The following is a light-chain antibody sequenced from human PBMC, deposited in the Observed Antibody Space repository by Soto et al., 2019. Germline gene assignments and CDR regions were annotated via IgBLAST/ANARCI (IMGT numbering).Light chain of an antibody. J-gene: IGLJ1*01. CDR3: ISYTSSSTPYV. Sequence: QSALTQPASVSGSPGQSITISCTGTSSDVGSYNYVSWYQQHPGKAPKLMIYDVSDRPSGVSIRFSGSKSGNTASLTISGLQAEDEADYYCISYTSSSTPYVFGTGTKLTVL. CDR1: SSDVGSYNY. V-gene: IGLV2-14*01. CDR2: DVS.